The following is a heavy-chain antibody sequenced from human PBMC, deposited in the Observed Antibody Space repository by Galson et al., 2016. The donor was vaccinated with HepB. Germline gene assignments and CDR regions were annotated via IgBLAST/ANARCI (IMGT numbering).Heavy chain of an antibody. CDR2: TYYGSNWLS. J-gene: IGHJ5*01. D-gene: IGHD1-1*01. Sequence: CAISGDSVSSSSAVWNWIRQSPSRGLEWLGRTYYGSNWLSDYAASVRSRITGNAVTPKNQFSLHLNSVTPDDTAVYYCARAGRRQVGTGDWFDSWGQGIRVTVSS. V-gene: IGHV6-1*01. CDR3: ARAGRRQVGTGDWFDS. CDR1: GDSVSSSSAV.